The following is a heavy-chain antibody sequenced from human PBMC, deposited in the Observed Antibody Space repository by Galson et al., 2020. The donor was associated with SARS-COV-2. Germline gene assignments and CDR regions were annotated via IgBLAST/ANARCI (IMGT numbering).Heavy chain of an antibody. J-gene: IGHJ4*02. Sequence: SETLSLTCTVSGGSISSPYWSWIRQPPGKGLEWIGYIYYSGSTNYNPSLKSRVTISVDTSRNQFSLKLNSVTAADTAVYYCARGGTMVDCWGQGTLVTVSS. D-gene: IGHD3-3*01. V-gene: IGHV4-59*11. CDR1: GGSISSPY. CDR3: ARGGTMVDC. CDR2: IYYSGST.